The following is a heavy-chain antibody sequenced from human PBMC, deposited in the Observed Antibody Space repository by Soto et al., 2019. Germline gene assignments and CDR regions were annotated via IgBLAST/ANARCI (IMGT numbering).Heavy chain of an antibody. V-gene: IGHV3-7*01. J-gene: IGHJ4*02. CDR2: IKEDGSEE. CDR1: GFIFPDYW. D-gene: IGHD2-2*01. Sequence: EVQLVESGGGLVQPGGSLRLSCAAFGFIFPDYWMTWVRQAPGKGLEWVANIKEDGSEEYYVDSLKGRFTISRDNAKNSLFLQLNSLSAEDTAVYYCARAGRRANTRYQYFDYWGQGTLVTVSS. CDR3: ARAGRRANTRYQYFDY.